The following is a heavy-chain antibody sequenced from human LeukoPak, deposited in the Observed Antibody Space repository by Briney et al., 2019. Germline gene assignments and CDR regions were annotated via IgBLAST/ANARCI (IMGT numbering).Heavy chain of an antibody. D-gene: IGHD6-13*01. CDR2: INPSGGST. CDR3: ARDSFSSSWYDLAEYFQH. J-gene: IGHJ1*01. CDR1: GYTLTELS. Sequence: GASVKVSCRVSGYTLTELSMHWVRQAPGQGLEWMGIINPSGGSTSYAQKFQGRVTMTRDTSTSTVYMELSSLRSEDTAVYYCARDSFSSSWYDLAEYFQHWGQGTLVTVSS. V-gene: IGHV1-46*01.